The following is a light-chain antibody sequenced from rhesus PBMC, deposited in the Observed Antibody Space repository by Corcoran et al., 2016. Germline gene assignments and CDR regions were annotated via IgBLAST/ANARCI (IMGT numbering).Light chain of an antibody. CDR2: KAS. V-gene: IGKV1-74*01. CDR1: ENVNNY. Sequence: DIQMTQSPSSLSASVGDRVTITCRASENVNNYLHWYQQKPGKAPKLLDYKASILQSGVPSRFSGSGAVTDVTLTISSLQPEDFATYYWQHSYGTKLTFGGGTKVEIK. CDR3: QHSYGTKLT. J-gene: IGKJ4*01.